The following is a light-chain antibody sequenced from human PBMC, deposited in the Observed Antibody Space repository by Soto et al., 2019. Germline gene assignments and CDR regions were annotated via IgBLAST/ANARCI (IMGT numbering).Light chain of an antibody. V-gene: IGLV1-40*01. CDR2: DNS. CDR3: QSYDSSLSGWV. CDR1: SSNIGAGYD. Sequence: QSVLTQPPSVSGAPGQRGTISCTGSSSNIGAGYDVHWYQQLPGTAPKLLIYDNSNRPSGVPDRFSGSKSGSSASLAITGLQAEDEADYYCQSYDSSLSGWVFGGGTKLTVL. J-gene: IGLJ3*02.